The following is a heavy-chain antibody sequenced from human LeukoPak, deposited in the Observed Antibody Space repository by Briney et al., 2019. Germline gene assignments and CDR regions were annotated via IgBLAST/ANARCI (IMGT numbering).Heavy chain of an antibody. CDR2: INAGNGNT. Sequence: ASVKVSCKASGYTFTSYTIHWVRQAPGQMLEWMGWINAGNGNTKYSQKFQGRVTIARDTSASTAYMELSSLRSEDTAVYACVKDHRDSGNYYYYYGMDVWGRGTTVAVSS. D-gene: IGHD1-26*01. V-gene: IGHV1-3*01. CDR3: VKDHRDSGNYYYYYGMDV. J-gene: IGHJ6*02. CDR1: GYTFTSYT.